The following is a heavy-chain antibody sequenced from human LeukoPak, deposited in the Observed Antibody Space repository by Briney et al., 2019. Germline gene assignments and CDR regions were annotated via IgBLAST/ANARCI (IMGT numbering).Heavy chain of an antibody. D-gene: IGHD3-9*01. V-gene: IGHV1-18*01. CDR3: ARAPRDDILTGYRQTYYYYMDV. J-gene: IGHJ6*03. CDR2: ISAYNGNT. Sequence: ASVKVSCKASGYTFTSYGISWVRQAPGQGLEWMGWISAYNGNTNYAQKLQGRVTMTTDTSTSTAYMELRSLRSDDTAVYYCARAPRDDILTGYRQTYYYYMDVWGKGTTVTVSS. CDR1: GYTFTSYG.